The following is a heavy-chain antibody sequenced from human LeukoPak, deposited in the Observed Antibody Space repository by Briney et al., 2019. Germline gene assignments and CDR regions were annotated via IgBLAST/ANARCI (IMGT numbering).Heavy chain of an antibody. CDR2: IIPILGIA. CDR3: ARDRRIPLAAAGPFDY. Sequence: SVKVSCKASGYTFTSYAMNWVRQAPGQGLEWMGRIIPILGIANYAQKFQGRVTITADKSTSTAYMELSSLRSEDTAVYYCARDRRIPLAAAGPFDYWGQGTLVTVSS. J-gene: IGHJ4*02. D-gene: IGHD6-13*01. V-gene: IGHV1-69*04. CDR1: GYTFTSYA.